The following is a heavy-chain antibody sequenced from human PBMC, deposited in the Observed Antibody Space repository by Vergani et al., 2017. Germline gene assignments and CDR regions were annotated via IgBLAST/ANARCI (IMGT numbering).Heavy chain of an antibody. CDR1: GYPFTSYY. V-gene: IGHV1-46*01. CDR3: ASERSDLIDYYDSSQLLLGDAFDI. CDR2: INPSGGST. D-gene: IGHD3-22*01. Sequence: QVQLVQSGAEVKKPGASVKVSCKASGYPFTSYYMHWVRQAPGQGLEWMGIINPSGGSTSYAQKFQGRVTMTRDTSTRTVYMELSSLRSEDTAVYYCASERSDLIDYYDSSQLLLGDAFDIWGQGTMVTVSS. J-gene: IGHJ3*02.